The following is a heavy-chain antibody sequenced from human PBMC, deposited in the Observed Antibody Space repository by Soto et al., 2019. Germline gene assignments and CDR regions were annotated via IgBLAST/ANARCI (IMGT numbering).Heavy chain of an antibody. CDR1: GDAISNYY. V-gene: IGHV4-59*03. CDR3: ARGTRALITSFFAY. Sequence: LQESGPRLVKPSETLSLNCSVSGDAISNYYWSWIRQTPGRGLEWIGCVHESGSTDYNPYLRGRVIISLHASKSQFSLSLRSATAADTATYYCARGTRALITSFFAYWGQGIPVTVSS. J-gene: IGHJ4*02. CDR2: VHESGST. D-gene: IGHD1-20*01.